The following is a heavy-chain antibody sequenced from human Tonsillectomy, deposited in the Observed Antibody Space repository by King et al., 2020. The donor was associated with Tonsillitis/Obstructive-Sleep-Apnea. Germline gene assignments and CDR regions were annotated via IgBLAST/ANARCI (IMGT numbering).Heavy chain of an antibody. CDR3: ARGGRYDSSGYYTPLDY. J-gene: IGHJ4*02. CDR2: IGAHNGNT. Sequence: VQLVESGAEAKKPGASVKVSCKASGYTFSSYPMSWVRQAPGQGLEWMGCIGAHNGNTDYAQKIQGRVTMTTDTSTTTAYMELRSLRSDDTAVYYCARGGRYDSSGYYTPLDYWGQGTLVTVSS. D-gene: IGHD3-22*01. CDR1: GYTFSSYP. V-gene: IGHV1-18*01.